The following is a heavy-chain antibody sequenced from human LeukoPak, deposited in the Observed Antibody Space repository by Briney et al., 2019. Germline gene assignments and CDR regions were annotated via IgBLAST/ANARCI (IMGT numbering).Heavy chain of an antibody. CDR2: ISAYSGNT. V-gene: IGHV1-18*01. D-gene: IGHD1-1*01. Sequence: ASVKVSCEASGYTFTSYGISWVRQAPGQGLEWMGWISAYSGNTNYAQKLQGRVTMTTDTSTSTAYMELRSLRSDDTAVYYCARGRRQLERQMYWFDPWGQGTLVTVSS. CDR1: GYTFTSYG. J-gene: IGHJ5*02. CDR3: ARGRRQLERQMYWFDP.